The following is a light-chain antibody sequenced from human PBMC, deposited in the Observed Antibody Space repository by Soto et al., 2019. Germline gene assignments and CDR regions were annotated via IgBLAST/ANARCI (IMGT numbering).Light chain of an antibody. CDR3: QHYGSSPPGG. Sequence: EIVLTQSPGTLSLSPGERATLSCRASQSVGFDYLAWYQQKPGQAPRLLIYAASSRATGIPDRFSGSGSGTDFTLTISRLEPEDFAVYVCQHYGSSPPGGFGQGTKLEIK. CDR1: QSVGFDY. J-gene: IGKJ2*03. CDR2: AAS. V-gene: IGKV3-20*01.